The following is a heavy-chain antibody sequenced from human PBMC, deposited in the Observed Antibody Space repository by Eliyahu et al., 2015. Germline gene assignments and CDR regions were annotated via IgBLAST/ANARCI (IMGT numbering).Heavy chain of an antibody. V-gene: IGHV3-53*04. CDR2: IYSGGST. CDR3: ARDRSCGGDCYQRSYWYFDL. Sequence: EVQLVESGGGLVQPGGSLXLSCAASGFXVXXNYXXWGRQAPGKGLEWVSVIYSGGSTYYADSVKGRFTISRHNSKNTLYLQMNSLRAEDTAVYYCARDRSCGGDCYQRSYWYFDLWGRGTLVTVSS. CDR1: GFXVXXNY. J-gene: IGHJ2*01. D-gene: IGHD2-21*01.